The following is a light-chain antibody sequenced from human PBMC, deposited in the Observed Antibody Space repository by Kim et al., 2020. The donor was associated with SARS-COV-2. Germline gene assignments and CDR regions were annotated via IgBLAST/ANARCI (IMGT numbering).Light chain of an antibody. CDR3: LQDSTYPYT. Sequence: IQMTQSPSSLSASVGDRVIITCRASQDIRNDLGWFQQKTGKAPKLLIFGVSSLQTGVPSRFSGSGSGTDFTLTISSLQPGDFATYYCLQDSTYPYTFGQGTKLEIK. V-gene: IGKV1-6*01. CDR2: GVS. J-gene: IGKJ2*01. CDR1: QDIRND.